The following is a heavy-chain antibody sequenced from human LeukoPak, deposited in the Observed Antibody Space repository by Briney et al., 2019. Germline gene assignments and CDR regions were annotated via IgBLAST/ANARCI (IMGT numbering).Heavy chain of an antibody. D-gene: IGHD3-10*01. Sequence: GGSLRLSCAASGFTFSSYGMHWVRQAPGKGLEWVAFIRYDGSNKYYADSVKGRFTISRDNSKNTLYLQMNSLSAEDTAVYYCAKDFVGGELYFDYWGQGTLVTVSS. CDR2: IRYDGSNK. CDR1: GFTFSSYG. CDR3: AKDFVGGELYFDY. J-gene: IGHJ4*02. V-gene: IGHV3-30*02.